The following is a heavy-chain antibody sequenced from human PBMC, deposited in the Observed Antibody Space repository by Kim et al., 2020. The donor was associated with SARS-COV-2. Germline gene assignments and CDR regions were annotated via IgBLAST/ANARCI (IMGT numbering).Heavy chain of an antibody. CDR3: ARDSYSYGYYYYGMDV. V-gene: IGHV3-30*07. J-gene: IGHJ6*02. Sequence: SVKGRFTISRDNSKNTLYLLMNSLRAEDTAVYYCARDSYSYGYYYYGMDVWGQGTTVTVSS. D-gene: IGHD5-18*01.